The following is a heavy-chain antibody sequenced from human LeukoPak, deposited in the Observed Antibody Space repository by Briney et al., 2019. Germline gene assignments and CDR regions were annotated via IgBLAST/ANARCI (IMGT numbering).Heavy chain of an antibody. Sequence: GGSLRLSCEASGFTFTDYYMRWVRQAPGKGLEWVANIDPDGTDLYYMDSVKGRFTVSRDNDKNSQYLQMHSLRVEDTATYYCVRGSSSFWGQGTLVTV. J-gene: IGHJ4*02. V-gene: IGHV3-7*04. CDR1: GFTFTDYY. CDR2: IDPDGTDL. CDR3: VRGSSSF. D-gene: IGHD2-2*01.